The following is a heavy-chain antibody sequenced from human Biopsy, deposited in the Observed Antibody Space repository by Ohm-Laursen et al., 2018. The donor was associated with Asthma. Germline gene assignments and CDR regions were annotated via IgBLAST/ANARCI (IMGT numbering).Heavy chain of an antibody. J-gene: IGHJ3*02. CDR3: VRDGTDDAFDI. D-gene: IGHD1-1*01. V-gene: IGHV3-30*06. CDR2: ISKDASTQ. CDR1: GFSFSNFA. Sequence: SLRPSCTASGFSFSNFAIHWVRQAPGKGLEWVGVISKDASTQDYADSVKGRFTMARDNSKNTLDLRMNSLREEDTAVYYCVRDGTDDAFDIWGQGTVVSVSS.